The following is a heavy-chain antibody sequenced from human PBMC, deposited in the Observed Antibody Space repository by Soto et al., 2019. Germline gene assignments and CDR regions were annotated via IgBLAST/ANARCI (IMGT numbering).Heavy chain of an antibody. D-gene: IGHD2-21*01. CDR1: GYTFTGYY. CDR3: ASSSSPRVVYYYYGMDV. J-gene: IGHJ6*02. Sequence: ASVKVSCKASGYTFTGYYMHWVRQAPGQGLEWMGWINPNSGGTNYAQKFQGWVTMTRDTSTSTAYMELSSLRSEDTAVYYCASSSSPRVVYYYYGMDVWGQGTTVTVSS. CDR2: INPNSGGT. V-gene: IGHV1-2*04.